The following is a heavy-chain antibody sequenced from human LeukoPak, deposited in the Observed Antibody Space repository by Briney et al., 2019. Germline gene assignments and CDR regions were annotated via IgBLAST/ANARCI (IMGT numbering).Heavy chain of an antibody. V-gene: IGHV4-61*02. CDR3: AGAYFDFWSGRSDSRYFDY. Sequence: PSQTLSLTCTVSGGSISSGGYYWSWIRQPAGKGLEWIGRVYPSGSTNYNPSLTSRVTMSVDTSKNQFSLKLNSVTAADTAVYYCAGAYFDFWSGRSDSRYFDYWGQGTLVTVSS. CDR1: GGSISSGGYY. D-gene: IGHD3-3*01. CDR2: VYPSGST. J-gene: IGHJ4*02.